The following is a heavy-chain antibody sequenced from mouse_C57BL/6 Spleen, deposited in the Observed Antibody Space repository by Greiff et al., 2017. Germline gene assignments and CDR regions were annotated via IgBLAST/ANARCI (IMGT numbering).Heavy chain of an antibody. CDR3: ARFYSNSHFDY. D-gene: IGHD2-5*01. J-gene: IGHJ2*01. CDR1: GYTFTDYY. Sequence: EVQLQQSGPELVKPGASVKISCKASGYTFTDYYMNWVKQSHGKSLEWIGDINPNNGGTSYNQKFKGKATLTVDKSSSTAYMGLRSLTSEDSAVYYYARFYSNSHFDYWGKGTTLTVSS. V-gene: IGHV1-26*01. CDR2: INPNNGGT.